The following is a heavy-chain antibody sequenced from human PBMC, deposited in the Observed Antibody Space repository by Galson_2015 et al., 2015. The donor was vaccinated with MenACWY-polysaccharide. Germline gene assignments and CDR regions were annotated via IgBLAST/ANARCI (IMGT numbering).Heavy chain of an antibody. V-gene: IGHV3-74*01. Sequence: SLRLSCAASGFTFSSYWMHWVRQAPGEGLVWVSRIKTDGSSTSYADSVKGRFTASRDNAKNTVYLQMNSLRVEDTAVYYCARDPHCGAGCSIHDAFDVWDQGTKLTVSS. J-gene: IGHJ3*01. CDR3: ARDPHCGAGCSIHDAFDV. CDR1: GFTFSSYW. D-gene: IGHD2-21*02. CDR2: IKTDGSST.